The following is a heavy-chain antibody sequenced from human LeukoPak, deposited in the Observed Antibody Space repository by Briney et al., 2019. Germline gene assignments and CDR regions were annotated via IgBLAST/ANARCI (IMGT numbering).Heavy chain of an antibody. CDR3: ARAPLYGDYSGNAFDI. CDR2: ISYDGSNK. J-gene: IGHJ3*02. V-gene: IGHV3-30*03. CDR1: GVTFSNYG. D-gene: IGHD4-17*01. Sequence: GGSLRLSCAASGVTFSNYGMHWVRQAPGKGLEWVAVISYDGSNKYYADSVKGRFTISRDNSKNTLYLQMNSLRAEDTAVYYCARAPLYGDYSGNAFDIWGQGTMVTVSS.